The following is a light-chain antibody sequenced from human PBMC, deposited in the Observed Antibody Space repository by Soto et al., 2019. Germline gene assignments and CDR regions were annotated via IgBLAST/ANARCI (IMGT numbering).Light chain of an antibody. CDR1: QSIGSD. Sequence: EIVMTQSPATLSVSPGERATLSCRASQSIGSDLAWYQQKPGQAPRLFISGASTRATDFPDRFSGSGSGTEFTLTISRLQSEDFAVYYCQQYNGWPRTFGQGTKVEIK. V-gene: IGKV3-15*01. CDR3: QQYNGWPRT. J-gene: IGKJ1*01. CDR2: GAS.